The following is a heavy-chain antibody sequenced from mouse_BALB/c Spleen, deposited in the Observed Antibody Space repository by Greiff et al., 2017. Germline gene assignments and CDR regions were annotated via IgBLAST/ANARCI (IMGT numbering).Heavy chain of an antibody. Sequence: DVQLVESGGGLVQPGGSRKLSCAASGFTFSSFGMHWVRQAPEKGLEWVAYISSGSSTIYYADTVKGRFTISRDNPKNTLFLQMTSLRSEDTAMYYCARRDGYYAMDYWGQGTSVTVSS. CDR2: ISSGSSTI. J-gene: IGHJ4*01. V-gene: IGHV5-17*02. CDR1: GFTFSSFG. CDR3: ARRDGYYAMDY. D-gene: IGHD2-3*01.